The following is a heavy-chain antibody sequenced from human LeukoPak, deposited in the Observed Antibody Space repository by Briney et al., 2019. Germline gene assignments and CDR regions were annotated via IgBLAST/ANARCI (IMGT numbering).Heavy chain of an antibody. V-gene: IGHV4-31*03. CDR3: ARDHRGVATDY. Sequence: SETLSLTCTVSGGSISSGGYYWSWLRQHPGKGLEWIGYIYYSGSTYYNPSLKSRVTISVDTSKNQFSLKLSSVTAADTAVYYCARDHRGVATDYWGQGTLVTVSS. CDR1: GGSISSGGYY. D-gene: IGHD5-12*01. J-gene: IGHJ4*02. CDR2: IYYSGST.